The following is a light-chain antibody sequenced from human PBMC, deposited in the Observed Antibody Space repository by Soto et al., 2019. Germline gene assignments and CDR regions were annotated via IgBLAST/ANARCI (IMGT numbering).Light chain of an antibody. CDR2: EVS. Sequence: QSALTQPPSPSGSPGQSVTISCTGTSSDVGGYNYVSWYQQHPGKAPKLMIYEVSKRPSGVPDRSSGSKSGNTASLTVYGLQAEDEADYYCSSYAGGNNWVFGGGTKLTVL. J-gene: IGLJ3*02. CDR3: SSYAGGNNWV. CDR1: SSDVGGYNY. V-gene: IGLV2-8*01.